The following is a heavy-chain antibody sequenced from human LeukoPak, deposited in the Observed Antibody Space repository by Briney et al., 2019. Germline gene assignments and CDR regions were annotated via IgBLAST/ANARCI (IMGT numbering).Heavy chain of an antibody. CDR1: GFTFSSYS. CDR2: ISGSSSSYI. J-gene: IGHJ4*02. CDR3: ARAQEADSGSYLPPTDY. D-gene: IGHD1-26*01. V-gene: IGHV3-21*01. Sequence: GGSLRLSCAASGFTFSSYSMNWVRQAPGKGLEWVSSISGSSSSYIYYADSVKGRFTISRDNAKNSLYLQMNSLRAEDTAVYYCARAQEADSGSYLPPTDYWGQGTLVTVSS.